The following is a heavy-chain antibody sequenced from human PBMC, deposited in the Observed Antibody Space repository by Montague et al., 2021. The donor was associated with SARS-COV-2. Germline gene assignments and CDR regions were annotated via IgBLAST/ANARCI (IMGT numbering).Heavy chain of an antibody. CDR1: GGSFSVHY. CDR2: INQSGST. J-gene: IGHJ6*02. CDR3: ARYRRRFAEIYDTYYDYGLNV. V-gene: IGHV4-34*01. Sequence: SETLSLTCAVYGGSFSVHYWTWIRQPPGKGLEWIGQINQSGSTKYNPSLKSRVTISIDTSKNQSSLKMTSMTAADTGVYYCARYRRRFAEIYDTYYDYGLNVWGQGTTVTVFS. D-gene: IGHD3-10*01.